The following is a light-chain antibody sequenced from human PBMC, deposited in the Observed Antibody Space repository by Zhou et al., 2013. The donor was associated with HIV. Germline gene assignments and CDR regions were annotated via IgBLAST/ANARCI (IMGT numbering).Light chain of an antibody. CDR2: DAS. Sequence: EILMTQSPVTLSVSPGERATLSCRASQSVNSNLAWYQQTPGQAPRLLIYDASTRATGVPPRFSGRGSGTEFTLIISSLRSEDFAFYYCQQYDNWPRTFGQGTRVEIK. J-gene: IGKJ1*01. CDR3: QQYDNWPRT. V-gene: IGKV3-15*01. CDR1: QSVNSN.